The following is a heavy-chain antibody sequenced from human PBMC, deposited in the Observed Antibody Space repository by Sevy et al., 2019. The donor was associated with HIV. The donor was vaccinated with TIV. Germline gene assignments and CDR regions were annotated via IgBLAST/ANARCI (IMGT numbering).Heavy chain of an antibody. CDR2: IIPIFGTA. CDR1: GGTYSSYA. J-gene: IGHJ4*02. V-gene: IGHV1-69*06. CDR3: ASGSNYGTSLFDY. Sequence: ASVKVSCKASGGTYSSYAISWVRQAPRQGLEWMGGIIPIFGTANYAQKFQGRVTITADKSTSTAYMELSSLRSEDTAVYYCASGSNYGTSLFDYWGQGTLVTVSS. D-gene: IGHD4-4*01.